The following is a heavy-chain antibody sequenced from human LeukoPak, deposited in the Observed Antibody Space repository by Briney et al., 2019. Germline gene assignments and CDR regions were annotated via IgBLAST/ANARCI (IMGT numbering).Heavy chain of an antibody. CDR1: GYTFTSYG. D-gene: IGHD4-23*01. CDR3: ARDLFYGGNSRYFQH. CDR2: ISAYNGNT. J-gene: IGHJ1*01. V-gene: IGHV1-18*01. Sequence: GASVKVSCKASGYTFTSYGISWVRQAPGQGLEWMGWISAYNGNTNYAQKLQGRVTMTTDTSASTAYMELRSLRSDDTAVYYCARDLFYGGNSRYFQHWGQGTLVTVSS.